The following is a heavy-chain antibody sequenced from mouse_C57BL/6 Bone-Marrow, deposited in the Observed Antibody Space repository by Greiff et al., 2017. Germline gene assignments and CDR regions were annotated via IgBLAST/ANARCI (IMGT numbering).Heavy chain of an antibody. CDR2: IYPRSGNT. Sequence: VQVVESGAELARPGASVKLSCKASGYTFTSYGISWVKQRTGQGLEWIGEIYPRSGNTYYNEKFKGKATLTANKSARTAYMELRSLTSEDSAVYFCARFPYEAMDYWGQGTSVTVSS. V-gene: IGHV1-81*01. D-gene: IGHD2-3*01. CDR1: GYTFTSYG. J-gene: IGHJ4*01. CDR3: ARFPYEAMDY.